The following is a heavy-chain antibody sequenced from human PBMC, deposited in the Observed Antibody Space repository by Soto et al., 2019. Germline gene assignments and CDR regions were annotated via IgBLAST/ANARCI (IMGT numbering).Heavy chain of an antibody. J-gene: IGHJ5*02. CDR1: GFTFRSFS. D-gene: IGHD2-15*01. CDR3: ATAVVVGAWFEP. V-gene: IGHV3-7*03. Sequence: RLSCAASGFTFRSFSMSWVRQAPEKGLEWVANIKHDGSEKNYVASVKGRFTISRDNSKDTLYLQMNSLRADDTAVYYCATAVVVGAWFEPWGQGTLVTVS. CDR2: IKHDGSEK.